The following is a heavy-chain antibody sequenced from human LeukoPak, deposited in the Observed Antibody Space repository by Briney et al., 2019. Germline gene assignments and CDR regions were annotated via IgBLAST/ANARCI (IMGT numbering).Heavy chain of an antibody. CDR1: GGTFSSYA. V-gene: IGHV1-18*01. D-gene: IGHD3-22*01. Sequence: ASVKVSCKASGGTFSSYAIRWVRQAPGQGLEWMGWISAYNGNTNYAQKLQGRVTMTTDTSTSTAYMELRSLRSDDTAVYYCARDRGITMIVGYYYYGMDVWGQGTTVTVSS. CDR3: ARDRGITMIVGYYYYGMDV. CDR2: ISAYNGNT. J-gene: IGHJ6*02.